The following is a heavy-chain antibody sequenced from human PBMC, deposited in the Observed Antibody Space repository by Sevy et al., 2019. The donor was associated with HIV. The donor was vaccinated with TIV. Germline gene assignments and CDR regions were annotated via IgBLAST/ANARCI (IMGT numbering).Heavy chain of an antibody. CDR3: ATFAYCDYVGYFDF. CDR2: IHPGDSDT. Sequence: GESLKISCKGSGYSFANYWIGWVRQMPGKGLEWMGIIHPGDSDTRYSLSFQGQVTMSADKSISTAYLQWNSLKASDTAMYYCATFAYCDYVGYFDFWGQGSLVTVSS. V-gene: IGHV5-51*01. J-gene: IGHJ4*02. D-gene: IGHD4-17*01. CDR1: GYSFANYW.